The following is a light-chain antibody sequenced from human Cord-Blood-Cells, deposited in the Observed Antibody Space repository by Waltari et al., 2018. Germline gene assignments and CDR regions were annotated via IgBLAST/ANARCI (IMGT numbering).Light chain of an antibody. J-gene: IGKJ2*01. CDR2: DAS. Sequence: EIVSKQSPATLSLSPGERATLSCRASQSVSSYLAWYQQKPGQAPRLLIYDASNRATGTPARFSGSGSGTDSTLTISSLEPEDFAVYYCQQRSNWMYTFGQGTKLEIK. CDR1: QSVSSY. CDR3: QQRSNWMYT. V-gene: IGKV3-11*01.